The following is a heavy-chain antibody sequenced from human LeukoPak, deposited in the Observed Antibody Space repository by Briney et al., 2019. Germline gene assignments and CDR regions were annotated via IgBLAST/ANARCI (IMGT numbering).Heavy chain of an antibody. CDR3: VKDPYSSGWYGGNAFDM. CDR2: ISNSGTST. V-gene: IGHV3-23*01. D-gene: IGHD6-19*01. J-gene: IGHJ3*02. CDR1: GFTFNSYA. Sequence: GVSLRLSCAASGFTFNSYAMSWLRQAPGMRLEWVSAISNSGTSTYYADPVKGRFTISRDNSKKTLYLQMSSLRAEDTAVYHCVKDPYSSGWYGGNAFDMWGQGTMVTVSS.